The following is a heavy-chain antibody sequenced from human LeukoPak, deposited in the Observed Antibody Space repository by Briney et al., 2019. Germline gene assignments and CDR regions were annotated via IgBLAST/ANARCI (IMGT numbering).Heavy chain of an antibody. Sequence: ASVKDSCKASGYTFTDYYVHWVRLVPGQGLEWMGRISPNSGATNYAEKFRGRVTMARDTSINTVYMEMSSLRSDDTAVYYCARDLWGWGSDYLDYWGQGTPVTVSS. V-gene: IGHV1-2*06. D-gene: IGHD4/OR15-4a*01. CDR1: GYTFTDYY. J-gene: IGHJ4*02. CDR3: ARDLWGWGSDYLDY. CDR2: ISPNSGAT.